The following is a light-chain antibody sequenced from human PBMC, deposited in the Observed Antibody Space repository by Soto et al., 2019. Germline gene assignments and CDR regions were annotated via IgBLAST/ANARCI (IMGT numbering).Light chain of an antibody. Sequence: GDRVTITCRASQSISSWLAWYQQKPGKAPKLLIYDASSLESGVPSRFSGSGSGTEFTLTISSLQPDDFATYYCKHYNSYSEAFGQGTKVDIK. V-gene: IGKV1-5*01. CDR2: DAS. CDR1: QSISSW. J-gene: IGKJ1*01. CDR3: KHYNSYSEA.